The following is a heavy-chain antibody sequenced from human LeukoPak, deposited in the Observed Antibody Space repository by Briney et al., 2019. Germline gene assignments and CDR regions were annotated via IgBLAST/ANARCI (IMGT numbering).Heavy chain of an antibody. J-gene: IGHJ6*03. V-gene: IGHV1-58*01. D-gene: IGHD5-18*01. CDR3: AASGYSYGEYYYYYYYKDV. Sequence: ASVKVSCKASGFTFTSSAVQWVRQARGQRLEWIGWIVVGSGNTNYAQKFQERVTITRDMSTSTAYMELSSLRSEDTAVYYCAASGYSYGEYYYYYYYKDVRGKGTTVTVSS. CDR1: GFTFTSSA. CDR2: IVVGSGNT.